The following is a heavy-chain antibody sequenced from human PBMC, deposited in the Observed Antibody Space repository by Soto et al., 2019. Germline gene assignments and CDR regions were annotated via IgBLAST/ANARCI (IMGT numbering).Heavy chain of an antibody. CDR3: ARRRPTGYYNY. CDR1: GFPVSAYY. D-gene: IGHD2-21*01. V-gene: IGHV3-11*05. CDR2: IGSSSSYT. Sequence: QVQLVESGGDLVKPGGSLRLSCAASGFPVSAYYMSWIRQAPGTGLEWVSAIGSSSSYTNYADSVQGRFTISRDNAKNSLYMQMNSLRAEDTAVYYCARRRPTGYYNYWGQGTLVTVSA. J-gene: IGHJ4*02.